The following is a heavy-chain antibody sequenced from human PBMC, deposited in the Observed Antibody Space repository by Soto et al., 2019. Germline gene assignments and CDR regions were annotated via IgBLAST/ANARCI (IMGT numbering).Heavy chain of an antibody. V-gene: IGHV1-69*01. CDR3: ARGQFSSSVGGYYYYYYGMDV. Sequence: QVQLVQSGAEVKKPGSSVKVSCKASGGTFSSYAISWVRQAPGQGLEWMGGIIPIFGTANYAQKVQGRVTITADESTSAAYMKLSSLRSEDTAVYYCARGQFSSSVGGYYYYYYGMDVWGQGTTVTVSS. CDR2: IIPIFGTA. J-gene: IGHJ6*02. D-gene: IGHD6-6*01. CDR1: GGTFSSYA.